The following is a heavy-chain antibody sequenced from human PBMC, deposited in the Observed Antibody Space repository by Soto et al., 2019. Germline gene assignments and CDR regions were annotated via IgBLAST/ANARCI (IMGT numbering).Heavy chain of an antibody. J-gene: IGHJ4*02. CDR2: VFGNGAGTP. CDR3: ARDLPPYDRRRQSAGAFED. D-gene: IGHD3-22*01. Sequence: QVQLQESGPGLVRPSETLSLTCSVSGSSFTGDYWSWIRQPAGKGLEWIGRVFGNGAGTPIYNSSLKNRVTMAVDSSTKQFSLKLTSVTAADTAVYFCARDLPPYDRRRQSAGAFEDWGQGFLVTVSS. V-gene: IGHV4-4*07. CDR1: GSSFTGDY.